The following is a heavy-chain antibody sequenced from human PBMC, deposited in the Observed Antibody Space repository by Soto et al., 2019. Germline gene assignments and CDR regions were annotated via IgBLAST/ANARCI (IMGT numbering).Heavy chain of an antibody. CDR3: AICGTDTCSAFDY. CDR2: IKQDGSEN. CDR1: GFIFSSYW. V-gene: IGHV3-7*03. Sequence: EVQLVESGGGLAQPGGSLRLSCVGSGFIFSSYWMSWVRQAPGKGLEWVANIKQDGSENHYVDSVRGRFTISRDNAKNSLFLQMNRLRAEDTAVYYCAICGTDTCSAFDYWGHGTLVTVS. D-gene: IGHD2-21*01. J-gene: IGHJ4*01.